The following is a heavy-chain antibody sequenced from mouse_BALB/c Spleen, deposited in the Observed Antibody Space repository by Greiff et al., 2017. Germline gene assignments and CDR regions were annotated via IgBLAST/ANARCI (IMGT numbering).Heavy chain of an antibody. V-gene: IGHV7-3*02. CDR1: GFTFTDYY. Sequence: EVKLVESGGGLVQPGGSLRLSCATSGFTFTDYYMSWVRQPPGKALEWLGFIRNKANGYTTEYSASVKGRFTISRDNSQSILYLQMNTLRAEDSATYYCARGYGNYPWFAYWGQVTLVTVSA. J-gene: IGHJ3*01. CDR3: ARGYGNYPWFAY. CDR2: IRNKANGYTT. D-gene: IGHD2-1*01.